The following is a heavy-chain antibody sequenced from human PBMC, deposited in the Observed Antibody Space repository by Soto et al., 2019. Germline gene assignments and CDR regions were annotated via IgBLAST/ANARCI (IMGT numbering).Heavy chain of an antibody. J-gene: IGHJ4*02. CDR3: ARDLDGSGSYFTDY. CDR2: ISPYNGNT. D-gene: IGHD3-10*01. Sequence: QVQLVQSGAEVKNPGTSVKVSCKTSGYTFTSAGISWVRQAPGQGLEWMGWISPYNGNTKYAQKVQGRVTMTTDTSTSTAYMELRSLTSDDTAGYYCARDLDGSGSYFTDYWGQGTLVTVAA. V-gene: IGHV1-18*01. CDR1: GYTFTSAG.